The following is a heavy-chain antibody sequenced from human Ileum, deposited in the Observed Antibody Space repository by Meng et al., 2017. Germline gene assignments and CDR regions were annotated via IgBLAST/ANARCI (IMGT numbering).Heavy chain of an antibody. CDR3: AKDKADYFGSGNFYNNWFDP. Sequence: GESLKISCAASGFTFSSYAMSWVRQAPGKGLEWVSAISGSGGSTFYVDSVEGRFTISRDNSKNTMYLQMNSLRAEDTAIYYCAKDKADYFGSGNFYNNWFDPWGQGTLVTVSS. V-gene: IGHV3-23*01. D-gene: IGHD3-10*01. CDR1: GFTFSSYA. J-gene: IGHJ5*02. CDR2: ISGSGGST.